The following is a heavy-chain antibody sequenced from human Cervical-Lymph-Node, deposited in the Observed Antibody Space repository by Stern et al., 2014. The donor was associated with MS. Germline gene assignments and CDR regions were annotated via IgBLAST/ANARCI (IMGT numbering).Heavy chain of an antibody. CDR2: IIPSLTTA. J-gene: IGHJ1*01. D-gene: IGHD3-22*01. Sequence: MQLVESGAEVKKPGSSVKVSCKASGGKFNIYAISWMRQAPGQGFEWMGGIIPSLTTAKYAEKFQGRASITADRSTTTVFLELSSLTSEDTAVYYCGRDAHYYDRSDYRNWGQGTLVTVSS. V-gene: IGHV1-69*06. CDR1: GGKFNIYA. CDR3: GRDAHYYDRSDYRN.